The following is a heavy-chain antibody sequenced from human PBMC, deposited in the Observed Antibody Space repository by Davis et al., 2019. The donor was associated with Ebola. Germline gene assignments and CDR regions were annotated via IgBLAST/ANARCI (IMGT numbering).Heavy chain of an antibody. V-gene: IGHV3-21*01. J-gene: IGHJ6*02. CDR2: ISSSSSYI. CDR3: ARSSIAARPGYYYGMDV. CDR1: GFTFSSYA. Sequence: GESLKISCAASGFTFSSYAMSWVRQAPGKGQEWVSSISSSSSYIYYADSVKGGFTISRDNAKNSLYLQMNIVRAEDTAVYYCARSSIAARPGYYYGMDVWGQGTTVTVSS. D-gene: IGHD6-6*01.